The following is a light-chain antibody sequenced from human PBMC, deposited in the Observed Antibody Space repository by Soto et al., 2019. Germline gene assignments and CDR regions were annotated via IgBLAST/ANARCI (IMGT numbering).Light chain of an antibody. V-gene: IGLV2-8*01. CDR3: SSYAGNNKLV. CDR1: SSDVGGYNY. CDR2: EVS. Sequence: QSALTQPPSASGSLGQSVTISCTGTSSDVGGYNYVSWYQHHPGKAPKLMIYEVSKWSSGVPDRFSGSKSGNTASLTVSGLQAEDEADYYCSSYAGNNKLVFGGGTKVT. J-gene: IGLJ2*01.